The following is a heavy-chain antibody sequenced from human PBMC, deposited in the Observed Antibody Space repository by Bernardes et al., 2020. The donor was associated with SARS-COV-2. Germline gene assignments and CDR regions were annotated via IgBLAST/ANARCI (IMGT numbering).Heavy chain of an antibody. D-gene: IGHD3-22*01. CDR3: ASLLREVVIGESYYYSIDV. CDR1: GGSISSYY. J-gene: IGHJ6*02. Sequence: ETLSLTCTVSGGSISSYYWSWIRQPPGKGLEWIGYIYYSGSTNYNPSLKSRVTIPVDTSKNQFSLKLSSVTAADTAVYYCASLLREVVIGESYYYSIDVWGQGTTVTVAS. CDR2: IYYSGST. V-gene: IGHV4-59*01.